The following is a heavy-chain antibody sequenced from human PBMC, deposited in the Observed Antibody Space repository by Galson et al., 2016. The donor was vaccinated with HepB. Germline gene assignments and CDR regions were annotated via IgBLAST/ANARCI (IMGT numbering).Heavy chain of an antibody. CDR3: AKEIDNSGIGRFHS. J-gene: IGHJ4*02. CDR2: ITTNGRT. CDR1: GFTFSSNP. D-gene: IGHD3-10*01. Sequence: SLRLSCAASGFTFSSNPMSWVRQAPGKGLEWVSSITTNGRTNFADSVKGRFTLSRDNSKNSLSLRMNSLRVEDTAIYYCAKEIDNSGIGRFHSWGQGTLVTVSS. V-gene: IGHV3-23*01.